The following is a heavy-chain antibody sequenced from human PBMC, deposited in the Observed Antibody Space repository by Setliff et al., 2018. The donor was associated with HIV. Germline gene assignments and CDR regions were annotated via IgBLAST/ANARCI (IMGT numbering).Heavy chain of an antibody. D-gene: IGHD6-6*01. CDR2: IYYSGGT. V-gene: IGHV4-39*01. Sequence: SETLSLTCTVSGDSISSSSYYWGWLRQPPGKGLECIGNIYYSGGTDYNPSLKSRLTISLDTCKNQFSLRLTSVTAADTALYYCARRPGLHHSSSVFDTWGQGTLVTVSS. CDR1: GDSISSSSYY. J-gene: IGHJ4*02. CDR3: ARRPGLHHSSSVFDT.